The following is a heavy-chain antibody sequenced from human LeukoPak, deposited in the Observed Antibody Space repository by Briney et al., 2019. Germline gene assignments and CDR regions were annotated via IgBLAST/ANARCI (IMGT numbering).Heavy chain of an antibody. Sequence: GASVKVSCKASGYTFTNFGISWVRQAPGQGLEWMTWISAYNGNINYAQKFQGRVTMATDTSTSTAYMELRSLRSDDTAVYYCARGGTRSTVSIPPYFDYWGQGTLVTVSS. CDR1: GYTFTNFG. J-gene: IGHJ4*02. D-gene: IGHD1-1*01. V-gene: IGHV1-18*01. CDR3: ARGGTRSTVSIPPYFDY. CDR2: ISAYNGNI.